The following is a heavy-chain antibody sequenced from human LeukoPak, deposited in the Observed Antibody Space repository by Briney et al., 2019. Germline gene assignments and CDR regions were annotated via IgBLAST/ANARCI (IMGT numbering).Heavy chain of an antibody. CDR1: GGSFSGYY. V-gene: IGHV4-34*01. CDR3: ARGRRGYGSGSYYKSYNWFDP. CDR2: INHSGST. Sequence: SETLSLTCAVYGGSFSGYYWSWIRQPPGKGLGWIGEINHSGSTNYNPSLKSRVTISVDTSKNQFSLKLSSVTAADTAVYYCARGRRGYGSGSYYKSYNWFDPWGQGTLVTVSS. D-gene: IGHD3-10*01. J-gene: IGHJ5*02.